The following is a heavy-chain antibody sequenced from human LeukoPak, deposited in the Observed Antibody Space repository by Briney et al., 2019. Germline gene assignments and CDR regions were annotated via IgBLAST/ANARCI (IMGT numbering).Heavy chain of an antibody. V-gene: IGHV3-11*01. CDR1: GFTFSDYY. J-gene: IGHJ6*02. CDR3: ARVGYFSFIRDGMDV. CDR2: ISSSGSTI. D-gene: IGHD2-15*01. Sequence: GGSLRLSCAASGFTFSDYYMSWIRQAPGKGLEWVSYISSSGSTIYYADSVKGRFTISRDNAKNSLYLQMNSLRAGDTAVYYCARVGYFSFIRDGMDVWGQGTTVTVSS.